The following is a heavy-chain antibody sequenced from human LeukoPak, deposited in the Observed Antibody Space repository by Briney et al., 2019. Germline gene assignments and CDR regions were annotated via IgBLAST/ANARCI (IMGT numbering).Heavy chain of an antibody. Sequence: ASVKVSCTASGYTFMNYDINWVRQATGQGPEWMGWMNPNSGNTGYAQKFQGRVTMTWHTSTNTAYMELSSLTSEDTAVYYCARDGFTMVRGIAAFDVWGQGTMVTVSS. D-gene: IGHD3-10*01. J-gene: IGHJ3*01. CDR3: ARDGFTMVRGIAAFDV. CDR2: MNPNSGNT. V-gene: IGHV1-8*01. CDR1: GYTFMNYD.